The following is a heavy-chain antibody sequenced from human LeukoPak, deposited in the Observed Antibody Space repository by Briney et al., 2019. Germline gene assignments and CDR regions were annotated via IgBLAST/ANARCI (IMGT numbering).Heavy chain of an antibody. CDR3: VKAVGVVSLIVDALHI. CDR1: GFTFEEDA. J-gene: IGHJ3*02. CDR2: ITWNSANI. V-gene: IGHV3-9*03. D-gene: IGHD1-26*01. Sequence: PGGSLRLSCAASGFTFEEDAMHSVRLAPGKGLGWVSGITWNSANILYADSVKGRFTISRDNAKNSLYLQMNSLRPDDMALYYCVKAVGVVSLIVDALHIWGQGTMVTVSS.